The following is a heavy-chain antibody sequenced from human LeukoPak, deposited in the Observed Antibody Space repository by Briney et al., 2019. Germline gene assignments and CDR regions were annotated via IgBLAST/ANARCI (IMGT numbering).Heavy chain of an antibody. Sequence: GGSLRLSCAASGFAFSDYSMNRVRQAPGKGLEWIANTRGSGSGMGSGSYYAGAVQGRFTISRDNAKNSLYLQMNSLRAEDTVFYYCARDDNWGFDYWGQGALVTVSS. D-gene: IGHD7-27*01. V-gene: IGHV3-21*05. CDR3: ARDDNWGFDY. J-gene: IGHJ4*02. CDR2: TRGSGSGM. CDR1: GFAFSDYS.